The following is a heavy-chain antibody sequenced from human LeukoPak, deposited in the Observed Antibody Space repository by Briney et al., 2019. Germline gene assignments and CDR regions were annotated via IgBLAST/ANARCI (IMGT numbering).Heavy chain of an antibody. CDR2: MNPNSGNT. CDR1: GYTFTSYD. J-gene: IGHJ3*02. D-gene: IGHD3-3*01. CDR3: ARGLRDYDFWSGYLTGAFDI. V-gene: IGHV1-8*01. Sequence: GPSVKVSCKASGYTFTSYDINWVRQATGQGLEWMGWMNPNSGNTGYAQKFQGGVTMTRNTSISTAYMELSSLRSGDTAVYYCARGLRDYDFWSGYLTGAFDIWGQGTMVTVSS.